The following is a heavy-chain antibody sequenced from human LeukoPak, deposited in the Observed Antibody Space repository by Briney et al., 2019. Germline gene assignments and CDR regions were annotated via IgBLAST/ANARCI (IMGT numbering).Heavy chain of an antibody. D-gene: IGHD3-22*01. J-gene: IGHJ4*02. CDR3: AKRGVVIRVILVGFHKEAYYFDS. CDR1: GITLSNYG. Sequence: PGGSLRLSCVVSGITLSNYGMSWVRQAPGKGLEWVAGISGSGGGPQYADSVKGRFTISRDNRKNTLYLQMNSLRAEDTAMYFCAKRGVVIRVILVGFHKEAYYFDSWGQGALVTVSS. V-gene: IGHV3-23*01. CDR2: ISGSGGGP.